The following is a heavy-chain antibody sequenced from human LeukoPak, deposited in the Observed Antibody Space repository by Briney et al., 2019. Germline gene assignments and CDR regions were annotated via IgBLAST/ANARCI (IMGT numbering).Heavy chain of an antibody. V-gene: IGHV4-4*07. Sequence: SETLSLTCTVSGGSISSYYWSWIRQPAGKGLEWIGRIYTSGSTNYNPSLKSRVTMSVDTSKNQFSLKLSSVPAADTAVYYCARGAVGATVNWFDPWGQGTLVTVSS. CDR2: IYTSGST. CDR1: GGSISSYY. D-gene: IGHD1-26*01. J-gene: IGHJ5*02. CDR3: ARGAVGATVNWFDP.